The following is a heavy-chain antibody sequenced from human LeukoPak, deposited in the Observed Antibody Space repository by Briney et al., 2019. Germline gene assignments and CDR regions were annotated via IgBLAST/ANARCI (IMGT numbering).Heavy chain of an antibody. CDR2: IKQDGSEK. CDR1: GFTFSSYW. D-gene: IGHD3-9*01. CDR3: ARAFYYDILTGYWDYFDY. J-gene: IGHJ4*02. Sequence: GGSLRLSCAASGFTFSSYWMSWVRQAPGKGLEWVANIKQDGSEKYYVDSVKGRFTISRDNAKNSLYLQMNSLRAEDTAVYYCARAFYYDILTGYWDYFDYWGQGTLVIVSS. V-gene: IGHV3-7*03.